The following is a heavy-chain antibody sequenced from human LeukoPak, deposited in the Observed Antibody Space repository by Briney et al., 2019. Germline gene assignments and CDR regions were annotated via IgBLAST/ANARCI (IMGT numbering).Heavy chain of an antibody. CDR1: GFTFSSYA. V-gene: IGHV3-30*04. D-gene: IGHD6-19*01. J-gene: IGHJ4*02. CDR2: ISYDGSNK. CDR3: ARRLYSSGWTIDY. Sequence: GGSLRLSCAASGFTFSSYAMHWVRQAPGKGLEWVAVISYDGSNKYYADSVKGRFTISRDNSKNTLYLQMNSLRAEDTAVYHCARRLYSSGWTIDYWGQGTLVTVSS.